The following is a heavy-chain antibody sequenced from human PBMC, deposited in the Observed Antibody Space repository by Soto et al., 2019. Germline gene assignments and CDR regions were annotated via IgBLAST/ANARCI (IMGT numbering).Heavy chain of an antibody. V-gene: IGHV4-61*01. J-gene: IGHJ4*02. Sequence: TLSLTCTVSGGSVSSGSHYWSWIRQPPGKGLEWIGHIYYSGSTNYKPSLKSRVSMSLDTSKNQFSLKLTSVTAADTAVYYCARAGLILYYFDYWGQGAHVTVSS. CDR2: IYYSGST. CDR1: GGSVSSGSHY. D-gene: IGHD3-16*01. CDR3: ARAGLILYYFDY.